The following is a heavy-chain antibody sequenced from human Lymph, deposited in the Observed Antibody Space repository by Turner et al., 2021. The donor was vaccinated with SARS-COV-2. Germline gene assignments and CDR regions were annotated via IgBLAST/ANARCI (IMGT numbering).Heavy chain of an antibody. D-gene: IGHD3-22*01. CDR2: INPDSGGT. Sequence: QVQLVQSGAEVKEPGASVKVSCKASGYTFTGYYMHWVRQAPGQGREWMEWINPDSGGTNYAKNFQDRVTMTRDTSISTAYMELSRLRSDDTAVYYCARGGLYYYDSSAYYGDAFDFWGQGTMVTVSS. V-gene: IGHV1-2*02. J-gene: IGHJ3*01. CDR1: GYTFTGYY. CDR3: ARGGLYYYDSSAYYGDAFDF.